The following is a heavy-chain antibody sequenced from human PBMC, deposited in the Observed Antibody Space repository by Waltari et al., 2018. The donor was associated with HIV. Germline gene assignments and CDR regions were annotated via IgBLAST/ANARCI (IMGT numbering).Heavy chain of an antibody. CDR3: ARRRWRTTMVFVVKGGVFDI. V-gene: IGHV4-34*02. CDR2: INQSGKT. CDR1: GGSFNNFF. J-gene: IGHJ3*02. D-gene: IGHD2-21*01. Sequence: QVQLQQWGAGLVKPAETLSLNCAVYGGSFNNFFWSFVRQTPEKGLEWIGEINQSGKTDYNPSLKGRVSLSIDPSKKQFYLKLTSMTVADTATYYCARRRWRTTMVFVVKGGVFDIWGQGTEVTVSS.